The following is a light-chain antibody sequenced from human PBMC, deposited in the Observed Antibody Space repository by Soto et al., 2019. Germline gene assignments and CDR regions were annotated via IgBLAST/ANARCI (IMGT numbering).Light chain of an antibody. Sequence: QSVLTQPASVSGSPGQSITISCTGTISDVGGYNYVSWYQQHPDKAPKLIIYEVTNRPSGVSTRFSASKSGNTASLTISGLRAEDDAYYYCSSYTDINLVVFGGGTQLTVL. J-gene: IGLJ2*01. CDR3: SSYTDINLVV. CDR1: ISDVGGYNY. V-gene: IGLV2-14*01. CDR2: EVT.